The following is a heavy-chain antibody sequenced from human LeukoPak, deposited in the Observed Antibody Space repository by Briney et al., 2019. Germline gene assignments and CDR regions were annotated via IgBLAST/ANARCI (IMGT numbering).Heavy chain of an antibody. Sequence: GGSLRLSCAASGFTFSSCAMSWVRQAPGKGLEWVSAISGSGGYTFYSDSVKGRFTISRDNSKNTLSLQMNSLRAEDTAVYYCAKGPPIVVVPAATYYYYYYYMDVWGKGTTVTISS. CDR3: AKGPPIVVVPAATYYYYYYYMDV. CDR2: ISGSGGYT. V-gene: IGHV3-23*01. J-gene: IGHJ6*03. D-gene: IGHD2-2*01. CDR1: GFTFSSCA.